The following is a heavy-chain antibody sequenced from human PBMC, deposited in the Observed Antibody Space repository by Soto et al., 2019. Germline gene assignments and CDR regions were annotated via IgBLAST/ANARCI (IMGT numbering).Heavy chain of an antibody. V-gene: IGHV3-30*18. CDR3: AKDRQSQTFDL. CDR1: GFRFSSYG. Sequence: GGSLRLSCGVSGFRFSSYGMHWVRQAPGKGLEWVAFVSYDGGEKFYPESVKGRFTISRDNSKNTLFLQMNSLRSEDTAVYYCAKDRQSQTFDLWGLGTLVTVSS. J-gene: IGHJ5*02. CDR2: VSYDGGEK.